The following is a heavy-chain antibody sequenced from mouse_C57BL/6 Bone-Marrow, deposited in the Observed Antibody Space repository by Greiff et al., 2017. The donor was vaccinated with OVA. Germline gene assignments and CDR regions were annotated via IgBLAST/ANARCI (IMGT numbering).Heavy chain of an antibody. Sequence: EVHLVESGGDLVKPGGSLKLSCAASGFTFSSYGMSWVRQTPDKRLEWVATISSGGSYTYYPDSVKGRFTISRDNAKNTLYLQMSSLKSEDTAMYYCARSMITPYYYAMDYWGQGTSVTVSS. CDR1: GFTFSSYG. V-gene: IGHV5-6*01. CDR2: ISSGGSYT. CDR3: ARSMITPYYYAMDY. D-gene: IGHD2-4*01. J-gene: IGHJ4*01.